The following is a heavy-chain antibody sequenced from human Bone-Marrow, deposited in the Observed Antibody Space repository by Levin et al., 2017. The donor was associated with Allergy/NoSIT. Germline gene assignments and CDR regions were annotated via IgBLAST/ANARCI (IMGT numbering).Heavy chain of an antibody. CDR1: GFIFGAYD. V-gene: IGHV3-30*03. Sequence: QTGGSLRLSCATSGFIFGAYDIHWVRQSPGKGLQWVAFISHDGGSRDYADSVKGRFTVSRDNPTNTVFLQMKSLRTDDTAVYYCARVLGHSGYDCAYWGQGALVTVSS. J-gene: IGHJ4*02. D-gene: IGHD5-12*01. CDR2: ISHDGGSR. CDR3: ARVLGHSGYDCAY.